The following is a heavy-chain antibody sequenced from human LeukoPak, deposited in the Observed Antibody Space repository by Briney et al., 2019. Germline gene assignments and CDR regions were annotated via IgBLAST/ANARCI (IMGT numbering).Heavy chain of an antibody. J-gene: IGHJ3*02. CDR2: ISYDGSNK. V-gene: IGHV3-30-3*01. CDR1: GFTFSSYA. D-gene: IGHD5-18*01. Sequence: GGSLRLSCAASGFTFSSYAMHWVRQAPGKGLEWVAVISYDGSNKYYADSVKGRFTISRDNSKNTLYLQMNSLRAEDTAVYYCARDGRRYSAWDDAFDIWGQGTMVTVSS. CDR3: ARDGRRYSAWDDAFDI.